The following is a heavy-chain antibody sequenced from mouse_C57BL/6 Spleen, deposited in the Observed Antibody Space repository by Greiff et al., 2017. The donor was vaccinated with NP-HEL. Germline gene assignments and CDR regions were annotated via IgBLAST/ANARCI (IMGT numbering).Heavy chain of an antibody. V-gene: IGHV3-6*01. CDR3: ARDLYYGSTSGV. J-gene: IGHJ1*03. CDR1: GYSITSGYY. CDR2: ISYDGSN. D-gene: IGHD1-1*01. Sequence: EVKLEESGPGLVKPSQSLSLTCSVTGYSITSGYYWNWIRQFPGNKLEWMGYISYDGSNNYNPSLKNRISITRDTSKNQFFLKLNSVTTEDTATYYCARDLYYGSTSGVWGTGTTVTVSS.